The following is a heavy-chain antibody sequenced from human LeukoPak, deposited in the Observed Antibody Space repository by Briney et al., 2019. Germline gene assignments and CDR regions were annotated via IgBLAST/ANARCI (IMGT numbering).Heavy chain of an antibody. V-gene: IGHV3-21*01. CDR2: ISSSSRHK. CDR3: ERDMNTVTKCYLRY. J-gene: IGHJ1*01. D-gene: IGHD4-11*01. Sequence: KPGGSLRLSCAASGFTFSSYSMNWGRQAPGKGRGGVSSISSSSRHKYYAGSVKGRFTISRDDAKNSLFLEMNSLRAEDTDVYYYERDMNTVTKCYLRYWGQGTLVTVTS. CDR1: GFTFSSYS.